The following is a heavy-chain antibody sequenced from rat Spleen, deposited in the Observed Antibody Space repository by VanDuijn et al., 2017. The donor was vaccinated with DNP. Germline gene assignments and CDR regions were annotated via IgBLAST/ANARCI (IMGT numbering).Heavy chain of an antibody. CDR2: ISYDGTRT. CDR3: AKDRLGGYAMDA. Sequence: EVQLVESGGGLVQPGRSLKLSCAASGFTFSDSGMHWIRQAPTKGLEWVATISYDGTRTYYRASVKGRFTISRDYAKPTLYLQMNSLRSEDTATYYCAKDRLGGYAMDAWGQGTSVTVSS. CDR1: GFTFSDSG. D-gene: IGHD5-1*01. J-gene: IGHJ4*01. V-gene: IGHV5-19*01.